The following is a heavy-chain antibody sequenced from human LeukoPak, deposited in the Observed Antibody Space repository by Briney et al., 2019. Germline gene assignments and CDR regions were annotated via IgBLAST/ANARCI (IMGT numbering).Heavy chain of an antibody. CDR2: ISAYNGNT. J-gene: IGHJ6*02. D-gene: IGHD2-2*01. CDR3: ARDSFPAAMGYYNYGMDV. CDR1: GGTISNYV. V-gene: IGHV1-18*01. Sequence: ASVKVSCKAAGGTISNYVISWVRQAPGQGLEWMGWISAYNGNTNYVQKLQGRVTMTTDTSTSTAYMELRSLRSDDTAVYYCARDSFPAAMGYYNYGMDVWGQGTTVTVSS.